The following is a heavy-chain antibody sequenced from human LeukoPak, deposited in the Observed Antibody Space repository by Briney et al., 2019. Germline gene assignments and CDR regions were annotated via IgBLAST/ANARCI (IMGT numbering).Heavy chain of an antibody. V-gene: IGHV1-18*01. D-gene: IGHD2-2*03. CDR1: GYTFTSYG. J-gene: IGHJ5*02. CDR2: ISAYNGNT. CDR3: ARAGYCSSTSCSNWFDP. Sequence: ASVKVSCKASGYTFTSYGISWVRQAPGQGLEWMGWISAYNGNTNYAQKLQGRVTMTTDTSTSTAYMELRSLRSDDTAVYYCARAGYCSSTSCSNWFDPWGQGTLVAVSS.